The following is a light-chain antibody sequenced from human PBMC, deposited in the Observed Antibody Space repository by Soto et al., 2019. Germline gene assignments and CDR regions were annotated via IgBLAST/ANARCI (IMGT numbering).Light chain of an antibody. V-gene: IGLV2-11*01. Sequence: QSALTQPRSVSASPGQSVTISCTGTSSNVGGYNYVSWYQPNPGKAPKLIIYDASKRPSGVPDRFSGSKSGNAASLTISGLQAEDEADYYCCSYAANYNLVFGGGTKLTVL. CDR3: CSYAANYNLV. J-gene: IGLJ2*01. CDR1: SSNVGGYNY. CDR2: DAS.